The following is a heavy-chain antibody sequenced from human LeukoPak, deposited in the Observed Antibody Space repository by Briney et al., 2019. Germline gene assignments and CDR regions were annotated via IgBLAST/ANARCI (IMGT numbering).Heavy chain of an antibody. D-gene: IGHD3-22*01. CDR3: ARDGNYYDSSGYYYDGMDV. J-gene: IGHJ6*02. CDR2: IKQDGSEK. CDR1: GFTFTNAW. V-gene: IGHV3-7*01. Sequence: GGSLRLSCVASGFTFTNAWMNWVRQAPGKGLEWVANIKQDGSEKYYVDSVKGRSTISRDNAKNSLYLQMNSLRAEDTAVYCCARDGNYYDSSGYYYDGMDVWGQGTTVTVSS.